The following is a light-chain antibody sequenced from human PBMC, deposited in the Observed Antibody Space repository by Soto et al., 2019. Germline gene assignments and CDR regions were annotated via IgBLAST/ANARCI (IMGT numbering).Light chain of an antibody. CDR1: NIGSKK. J-gene: IGLJ1*01. CDR2: EDS. CDR3: QVWDSTSDLAV. V-gene: IGLV3-21*02. Sequence: SYELTQPPSVSVAPGQTARMTCGGKNIGSKKVQGYKHKAGQAPVMAVYEDSDRPSGSPERFSGSNSGNTATLTISRVEAGDEADYYCQVWDSTSDLAVFGTGTKLTVL.